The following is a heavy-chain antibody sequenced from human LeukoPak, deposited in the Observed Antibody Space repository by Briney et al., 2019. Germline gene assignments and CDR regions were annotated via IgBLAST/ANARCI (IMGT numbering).Heavy chain of an antibody. J-gene: IGHJ4*02. CDR1: GGSISIYY. CDR3: ARGVGTAMAIDFDY. CDR2: IYYSGST. V-gene: IGHV4-59*12. Sequence: SETLSLTCTVSGGSISIYYWSWIRQPPGKGLEWIGYIYYSGSTNYNPSLKSRVTISVDTSKNQFSPKLSSVTAADTAVYYCARGVGTAMAIDFDYWGQGTLVTVSS. D-gene: IGHD5-18*01.